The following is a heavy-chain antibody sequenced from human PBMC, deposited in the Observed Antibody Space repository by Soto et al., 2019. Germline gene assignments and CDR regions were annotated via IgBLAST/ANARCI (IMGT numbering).Heavy chain of an antibody. CDR3: AKDLEGATITYNWFDP. Sequence: GGSLRLSCAASGFTFSSYAMSWVRQAPGKGLEWVSAISGSGGSTYYADSVKGRFTISRDNSKNTLYLQMNSLRAEDTAVYYCAKDLEGATITYNWFDPWGQGTLVTVSS. V-gene: IGHV3-23*01. CDR2: ISGSGGST. CDR1: GFTFSSYA. D-gene: IGHD5-12*01. J-gene: IGHJ5*02.